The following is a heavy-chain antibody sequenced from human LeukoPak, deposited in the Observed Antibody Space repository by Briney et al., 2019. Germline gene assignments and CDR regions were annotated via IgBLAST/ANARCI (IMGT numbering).Heavy chain of an antibody. CDR1: GGSFSGYY. Sequence: PSETLSLTCAVYGGSFSGYYWSWIRQPPGKGLEWIGEINHSGSTNYNPSLKSRVTISVDTSKNQFSLKLSSVTAADTAVYYCASGRLSNYYYYYMDVWGRGTTVTVSS. D-gene: IGHD2/OR15-2a*01. CDR3: ASGRLSNYYYYYMDV. J-gene: IGHJ6*03. CDR2: INHSGST. V-gene: IGHV4-34*01.